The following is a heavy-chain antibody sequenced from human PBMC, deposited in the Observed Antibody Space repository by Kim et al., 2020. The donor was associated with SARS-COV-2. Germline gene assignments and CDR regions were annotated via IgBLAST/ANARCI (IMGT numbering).Heavy chain of an antibody. CDR3: ASVGSSWPHDAFDI. CDR1: GGTFSSYA. Sequence: SVKVSCKASGGTFSSYAISWVRQAPGQGLEWMGGIIPIFGTANYAQKFQGRVTITADESTSTAYMELSSLRSEDTAVYYCASVGSSWPHDAFDIWGQGTMVTVSS. D-gene: IGHD6-13*01. V-gene: IGHV1-69*13. J-gene: IGHJ3*02. CDR2: IIPIFGTA.